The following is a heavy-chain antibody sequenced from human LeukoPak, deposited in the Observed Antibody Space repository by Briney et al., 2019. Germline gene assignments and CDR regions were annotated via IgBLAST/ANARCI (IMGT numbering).Heavy chain of an antibody. CDR3: ARDYADYVGYFFFDY. J-gene: IGHJ4*02. CDR2: ISGGGETT. CDR1: GFTFNNYA. V-gene: IGHV3-23*01. Sequence: PGGSLRLSCAASGFTFNNYAMNWVRQAPGKGLEWVSSISGGGETTYYADSPKGRFTISRDNSQNTLYPQMNSLRAEDTAVYYCARDYADYVGYFFFDYWGQGTLVTVSS. D-gene: IGHD4-17*01.